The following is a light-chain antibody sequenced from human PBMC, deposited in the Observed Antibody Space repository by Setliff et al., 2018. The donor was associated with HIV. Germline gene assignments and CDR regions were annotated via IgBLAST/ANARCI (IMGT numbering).Light chain of an antibody. J-gene: IGLJ1*01. V-gene: IGLV2-14*01. CDR1: SSDVGGYKY. CDR3: TSYTRDNTITRV. Sequence: QSALTQPASVSGPPGQSITISCTGTSSDVGGYKYVYWYQHYPGKAPKVMIYGVNNRPSGVSNRFSGSKSGSTASLTISGLQAEDEADYFCTSYTRDNTITRVFGTGTKVTVL. CDR2: GVN.